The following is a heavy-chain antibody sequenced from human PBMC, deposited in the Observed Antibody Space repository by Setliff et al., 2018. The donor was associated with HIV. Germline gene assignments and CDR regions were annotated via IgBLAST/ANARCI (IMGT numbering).Heavy chain of an antibody. CDR3: ARVSRGGSSPGWFDP. J-gene: IGHJ5*02. CDR2: IHITGNT. D-gene: IGHD6-6*01. V-gene: IGHV4-61*09. CDR1: GGSINRGNYY. Sequence: SETLSLTCSVSGGSINRGNYYWTWIRQSAGKGLEWIGHIHITGNTDYNPSLKSRVTISLDTARNQFSLELTSVTAADTAVYYCARVSRGGSSPGWFDPWGQGTLVTVSS.